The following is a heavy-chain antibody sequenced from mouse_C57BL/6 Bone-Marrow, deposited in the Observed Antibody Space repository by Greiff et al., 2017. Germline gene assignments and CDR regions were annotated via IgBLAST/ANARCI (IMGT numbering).Heavy chain of an antibody. CDR2: IYPGSGNT. V-gene: IGHV1-66*01. Sequence: QVQLKESGPELVKPGASVKISCKASGYSFTSYYLHWVKQRPGQGLEWIGWIYPGSGNTKYNEQFKGKATLTADTSSSTAYMQLSSLTSEDSAVYYWARCYEYDPAWFAYWGQGTLVTGSA. CDR1: GYSFTSYY. D-gene: IGHD2-4*01. J-gene: IGHJ3*01. CDR3: ARCYEYDPAWFAY.